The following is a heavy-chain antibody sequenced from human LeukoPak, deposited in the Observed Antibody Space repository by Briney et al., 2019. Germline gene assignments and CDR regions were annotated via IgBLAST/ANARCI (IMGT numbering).Heavy chain of an antibody. D-gene: IGHD1-14*01. CDR1: GYTLTELS. J-gene: IGHJ3*02. Sequence: ASVKVSCKVSGYTLTELSMHWVRQAPGKGLEWMGGFDPEDGETIYAQKFQGRVTMTEDTSTDTAYMELSSLRSEDTAVYYCATGRDTGEAFDIWGQGTMVTVSS. CDR3: ATGRDTGEAFDI. CDR2: FDPEDGET. V-gene: IGHV1-24*01.